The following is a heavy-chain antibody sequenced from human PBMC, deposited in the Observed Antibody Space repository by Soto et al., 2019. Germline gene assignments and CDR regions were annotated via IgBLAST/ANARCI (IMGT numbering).Heavy chain of an antibody. V-gene: IGHV3-9*01. Sequence: GGSLRLSCAASGFTFDDYAMHWVRQAPGKGLEWVSGISWNSGSIGYADSVKGRFTISRDNAKNSLYLQMNSLRAEDTALYYCAKDVYSNYVPGQFDYWGQGTLVTVSS. CDR3: AKDVYSNYVPGQFDY. J-gene: IGHJ4*02. D-gene: IGHD4-4*01. CDR2: ISWNSGSI. CDR1: GFTFDDYA.